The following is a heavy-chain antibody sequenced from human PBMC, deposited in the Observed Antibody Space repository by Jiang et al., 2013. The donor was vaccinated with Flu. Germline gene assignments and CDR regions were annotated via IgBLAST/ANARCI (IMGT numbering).Heavy chain of an antibody. D-gene: IGHD6-19*01. CDR3: ARGWAVAGTGYFDY. Sequence: LLKPSETLSLTCAVYGGSFSGYYWSWIRQPPGKGLEWIGEINHSGSTNYNPSLKSRVTISVDTSKNQFSLKLSSVTAADTAVYYCARGWAVAGTGYFDYWGQGTLVTVSS. CDR2: INHSGST. CDR1: GGSFSGYY. J-gene: IGHJ4*02. V-gene: IGHV4-34*01.